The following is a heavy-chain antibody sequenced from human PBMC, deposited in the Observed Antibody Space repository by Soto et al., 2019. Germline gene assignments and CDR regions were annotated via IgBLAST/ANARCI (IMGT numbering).Heavy chain of an antibody. CDR1: GYSFSSYW. D-gene: IGHD3-16*01. Sequence: GEAQKISSKGCGYSFSSYWMGWVRQMHGNRLEWMGLISPCDSSTRSSPSFQGQVTISAPKSISTAYLQCSSLKASHTAMYYCARHGRPYDYLNNSFDPWGQGTLVPVSS. V-gene: IGHV5-51*01. CDR2: ISPCDSST. CDR3: ARHGRPYDYLNNSFDP. J-gene: IGHJ5*02.